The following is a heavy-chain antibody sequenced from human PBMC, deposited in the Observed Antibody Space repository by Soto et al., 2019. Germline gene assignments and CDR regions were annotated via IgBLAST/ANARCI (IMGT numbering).Heavy chain of an antibody. Sequence: QVQLVESGGGVVQPGRSLRLSCAASGFTFSSYGMHWVRQAPGKGLEWVAVISYDGSNKYYADSVKGRFTISRDNSKNTLYLQMNSLRAEDTAVYYCAKELRYGDYLDYWGQGTLVTVSS. CDR1: GFTFSSYG. D-gene: IGHD4-17*01. J-gene: IGHJ4*02. CDR2: ISYDGSNK. CDR3: AKELRYGDYLDY. V-gene: IGHV3-30*18.